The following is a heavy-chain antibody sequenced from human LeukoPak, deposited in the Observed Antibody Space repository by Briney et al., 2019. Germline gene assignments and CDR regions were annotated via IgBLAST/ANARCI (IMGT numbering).Heavy chain of an antibody. Sequence: PGGSLRLSCAASGFTFSSYWMSWVRQAPGKGLEWVANIKQDGSEKYYVDSVKGRFTISRDNAKNSLYLQMNSLRAEDTAVYYCARAKYGSSADYFDYWGQGTLVTVSS. V-gene: IGHV3-7*01. CDR1: GFTFSSYW. D-gene: IGHD6-6*01. CDR3: ARAKYGSSADYFDY. CDR2: IKQDGSEK. J-gene: IGHJ4*02.